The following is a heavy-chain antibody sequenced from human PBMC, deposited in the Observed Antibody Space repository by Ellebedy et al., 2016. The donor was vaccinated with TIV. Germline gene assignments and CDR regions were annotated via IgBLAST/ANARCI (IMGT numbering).Heavy chain of an antibody. V-gene: IGHV4-59*01. J-gene: IGHJ6*02. CDR1: GGSFRGYF. CDR3: ARDLTDYYYGMDV. Sequence: MPSETLSLTCAVYGGSFRGYFWSWIRQSPGKGLEWIGYIYFSGSTNYNPSLKSRVTISVDTSKNQFSLKLSSVTAADTAVYYCARDLTDYYYGMDVWGQGTTVTVSS. CDR2: IYFSGST.